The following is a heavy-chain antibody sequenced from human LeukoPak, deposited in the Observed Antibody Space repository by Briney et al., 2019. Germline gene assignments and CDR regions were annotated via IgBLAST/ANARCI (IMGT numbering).Heavy chain of an antibody. CDR3: ARGSGGGYYYDSSGYYSALLFDY. V-gene: IGHV4-59*12. CDR2: IYYSGST. J-gene: IGHJ4*02. D-gene: IGHD3-22*01. CDR1: GGSISSYY. Sequence: SETLSLTCTVSGGSISSYYWSWIRQPPGKGLEWIGYIYYSGSTYYNPSLKSRVTISVDTSKNQFSLKLSSVTAADTAVYYCARGSGGGYYYDSSGYYSALLFDYWGQGTLVTVSS.